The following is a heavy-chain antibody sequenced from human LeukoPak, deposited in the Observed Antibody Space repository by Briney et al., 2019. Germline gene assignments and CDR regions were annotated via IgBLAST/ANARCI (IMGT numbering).Heavy chain of an antibody. Sequence: VASVKVSCKASGYTFTSYDINWVRQATGQGLEWMGWMNPNSGNTGYAQKFQGRGTMTRNTSISTAYMERSILRSEDTAVYYCARVDSSSWYHYYMDVWGKGTTVTVSS. CDR3: ARVDSSSWYHYYMDV. CDR1: GYTFTSYD. CDR2: MNPNSGNT. V-gene: IGHV1-8*01. J-gene: IGHJ6*03. D-gene: IGHD6-13*01.